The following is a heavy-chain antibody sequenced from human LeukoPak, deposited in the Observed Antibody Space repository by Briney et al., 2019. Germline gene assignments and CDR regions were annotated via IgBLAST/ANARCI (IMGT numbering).Heavy chain of an antibody. V-gene: IGHV1-2*02. D-gene: IGHD3-9*01. Sequence: GASVKVSCKASGYTFTGYYMHWVRQAPGQGLEWMGWINPNSGGTNYAQKFQGRVTMTRDTSISTAYMELSRLRSDDTAVYYCARGVVLRYFDWLLSGWFDPWGQGTLVTVSS. CDR2: INPNSGGT. CDR1: GYTFTGYY. J-gene: IGHJ5*02. CDR3: ARGVVLRYFDWLLSGWFDP.